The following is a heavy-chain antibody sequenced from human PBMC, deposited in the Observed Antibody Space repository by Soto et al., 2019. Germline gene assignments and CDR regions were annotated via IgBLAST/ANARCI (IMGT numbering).Heavy chain of an antibody. V-gene: IGHV4-59*08. CDR1: GGSTSTFY. CDR3: AGGSYYYFTDV. J-gene: IGHJ6*03. CDR2: IYYSGST. Sequence: SLTCTVSGGSTSTFYWSWIRQPPGKGLEWIGYIYYSGSTNYNPSLKSRVTFSVDTSKNQFSLNLSSVTAADTAVYYCAGGSYYYFTDVRGKGTTVTVSS. D-gene: IGHD3-10*01.